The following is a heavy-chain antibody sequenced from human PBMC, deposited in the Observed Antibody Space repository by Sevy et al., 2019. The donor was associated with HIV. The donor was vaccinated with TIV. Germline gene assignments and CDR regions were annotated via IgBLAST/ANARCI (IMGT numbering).Heavy chain of an antibody. CDR2: INHSGST. J-gene: IGHJ4*02. D-gene: IGHD5-18*01. CDR3: ARVVNLTANDY. V-gene: IGHV4-34*01. Sequence: SETLSLTCAVYGGSFSGYYWSWIRQPPGKGVEWIGEINHSGSTNYNPSLKSRVTISVDTSKNQFSLKLSSVTAADTAVYYCARVVNLTANDYWGQGTLVTVSS. CDR1: GGSFSGYY.